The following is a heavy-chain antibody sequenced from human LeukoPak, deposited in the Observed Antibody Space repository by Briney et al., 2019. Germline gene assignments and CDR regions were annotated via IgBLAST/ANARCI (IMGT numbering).Heavy chain of an antibody. Sequence: TGGSLRLSCAASGFTFDDYAMHWVRQAPGKGLEWVSGISWNSGSIVYADSVKGRFTISRGNAKNSLYLQMNSLRAEDTAVYYCAELGITMIGGVWGKGTTVTISS. CDR2: ISWNSGSI. J-gene: IGHJ6*04. CDR1: GFTFDDYA. CDR3: AELGITMIGGV. D-gene: IGHD3-10*02. V-gene: IGHV3-9*01.